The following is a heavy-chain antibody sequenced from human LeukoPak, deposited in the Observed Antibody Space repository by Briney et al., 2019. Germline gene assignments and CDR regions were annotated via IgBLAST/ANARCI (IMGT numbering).Heavy chain of an antibody. CDR3: ARGGYCSSTSCPPDAFDI. CDR2: INHSGST. Sequence: PETLSLTCAVYGGSFSGYYWSWIRQPPGKGLEWIGEINHSGSTNYNPSLKSRVTISVDTSKNQFSLKLSSVTAADTAVYYCARGGYCSSTSCPPDAFDIWGQGTMVTVSS. D-gene: IGHD2-2*01. V-gene: IGHV4-34*01. J-gene: IGHJ3*02. CDR1: GGSFSGYY.